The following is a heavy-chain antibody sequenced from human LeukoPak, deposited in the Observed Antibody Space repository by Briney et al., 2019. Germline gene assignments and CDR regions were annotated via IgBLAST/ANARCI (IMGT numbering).Heavy chain of an antibody. CDR1: GFTFDDYA. CDR2: ISWNSGSI. Sequence: GRSLRLSCAASGFTFDDYAMHWVRQAPGKGLEWVSGISWNSGSIGYADSVKGRFTISRDNAKNSLYLQMNSLSAEDTALYYCAKLVSRDGYLGAFDIWGQGTMVTVSS. J-gene: IGHJ3*02. D-gene: IGHD5-24*01. CDR3: AKLVSRDGYLGAFDI. V-gene: IGHV3-9*01.